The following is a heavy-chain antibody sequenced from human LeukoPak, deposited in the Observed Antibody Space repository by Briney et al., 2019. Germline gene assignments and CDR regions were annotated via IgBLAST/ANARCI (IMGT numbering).Heavy chain of an antibody. J-gene: IGHJ6*02. Sequence: SETLSLTCAVYGGSFSGYYWSWIRQPPGKGLEWIGEINHSGSTNYNPSLKSRVTISVDTSKNQFSLKLSSVTAADTAVYYCARGLARSSSYSYYYYGMDVWGQGTTVTVSS. D-gene: IGHD6-13*01. CDR2: INHSGST. V-gene: IGHV4-34*01. CDR3: ARGLARSSSYSYYYYGMDV. CDR1: GGSFSGYY.